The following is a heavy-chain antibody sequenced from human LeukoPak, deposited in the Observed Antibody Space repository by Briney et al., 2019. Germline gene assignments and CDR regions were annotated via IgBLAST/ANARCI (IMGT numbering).Heavy chain of an antibody. CDR3: AGRPTGYSSGYIH. V-gene: IGHV3-23*01. Sequence: PGGSLRLSCAASGFTFSSYAMSWVRQAPGKGLAWVSTISGGSGSTYCADSVKGRFTISRDNSENIVYLQMNNLRVEDTAVYYCAGRPTGYSSGYIHWGQGTLVTVSS. J-gene: IGHJ4*02. CDR1: GFTFSSYA. D-gene: IGHD5-18*01. CDR2: ISGGSGST.